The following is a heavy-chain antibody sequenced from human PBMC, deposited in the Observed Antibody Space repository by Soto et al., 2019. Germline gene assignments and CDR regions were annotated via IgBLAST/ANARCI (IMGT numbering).Heavy chain of an antibody. Sequence: QVQLQESGPGLVKPSETLSLTCIVSGGSMSSYYWSWIQQPPGRGLEWIGYVYYSGSTNYNPSLNGPVPRAVDRSKNLFSLKLNSVTAADTAVYYCARPEGGGGAGYYYYGMDVWGQGTTVTVSS. J-gene: IGHJ6*02. CDR1: GGSMSSYY. CDR3: ARPEGGGGAGYYYYGMDV. V-gene: IGHV4-59*01. CDR2: VYYSGST. D-gene: IGHD3-10*01.